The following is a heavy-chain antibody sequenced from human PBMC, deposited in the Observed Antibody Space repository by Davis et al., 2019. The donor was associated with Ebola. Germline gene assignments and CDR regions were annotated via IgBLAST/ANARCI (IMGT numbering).Heavy chain of an antibody. Sequence: GGSLRLSCKGSGYTFTTYWIGWVRQMPGKGLEWMGIIYPGDSDTRYSPSFQGQVTISADKSTSTAYLQWSSLRASDIAMYYCARHVGGWRQLAGVDYWGQGTLVTVSS. J-gene: IGHJ4*02. CDR2: IYPGDSDT. CDR1: GYTFTTYW. V-gene: IGHV5-51*01. CDR3: ARHVGGWRQLAGVDY. D-gene: IGHD5-24*01.